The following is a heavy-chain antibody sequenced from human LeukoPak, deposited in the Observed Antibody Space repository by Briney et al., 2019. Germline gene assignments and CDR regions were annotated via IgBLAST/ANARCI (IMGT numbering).Heavy chain of an antibody. CDR1: GGTFSSYA. Sequence: ASVTVSCKASGGTFSSYAISWVRQAPGQGLEWMGGIIPIFGTANYAQKFQGRVTITADESTSTAYMELSSLRSEDTAVYYCAIGARNGYNYGAFDIWGQGTMVTGSS. J-gene: IGHJ3*02. D-gene: IGHD5-24*01. V-gene: IGHV1-69*13. CDR3: AIGARNGYNYGAFDI. CDR2: IIPIFGTA.